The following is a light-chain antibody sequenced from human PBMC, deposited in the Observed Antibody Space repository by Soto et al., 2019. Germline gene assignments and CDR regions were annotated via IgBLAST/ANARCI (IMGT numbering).Light chain of an antibody. CDR2: DNI. V-gene: IGLV1-44*01. Sequence: QSVLTQPPSASGTPGQRVTISCSGSSSNIGNNAVNWYQQFPGTAPKLLIYDNIQRPSGVPDRFSGSKSGTSASLAISGLQSGDEADYYCAAWGDNLNGWVFGGGTKLTVL. CDR1: SSNIGNNA. CDR3: AAWGDNLNGWV. J-gene: IGLJ3*02.